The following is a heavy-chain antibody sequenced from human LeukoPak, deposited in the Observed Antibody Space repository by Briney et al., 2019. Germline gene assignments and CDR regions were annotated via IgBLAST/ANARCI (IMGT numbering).Heavy chain of an antibody. V-gene: IGHV3-23*01. D-gene: IGHD3-22*01. CDR1: GITFSNYW. J-gene: IGHJ4*02. CDR2: ISGSGDNT. CDR3: AKGSHYDSSGSFYFDY. Sequence: TGGSLRLSCAASGITFSNYWMSWVRQAPGKGLEWVSGISGSGDNTYYADSVKGRFTISRDNSKNTLYVQVNSLGTEDTAAYYCAKGSHYDSSGSFYFDYWGQGTLVTVSS.